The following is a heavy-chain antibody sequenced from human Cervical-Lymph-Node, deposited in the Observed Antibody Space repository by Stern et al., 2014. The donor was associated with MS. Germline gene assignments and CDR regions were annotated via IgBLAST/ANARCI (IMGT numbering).Heavy chain of an antibody. CDR2: INPSGGST. D-gene: IGHD6-19*01. J-gene: IGHJ6*02. V-gene: IGHV1-46*01. CDR1: GSTFTSYY. Sequence: VQLVQSGAEAKTPGASVKLSGKASGSTFTSYYMHWGRQAPGQGLEWMGIINPSGGSTSYAQNFQGRVTVTRDTSTSTVYMELSSLRSEDTAVYYCAREVAGHRLGMMDVWGQGTSVTVSS. CDR3: AREVAGHRLGMMDV.